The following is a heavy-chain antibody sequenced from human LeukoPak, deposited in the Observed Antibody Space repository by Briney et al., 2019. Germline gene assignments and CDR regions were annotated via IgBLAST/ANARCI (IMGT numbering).Heavy chain of an antibody. CDR1: GFTFSSYE. CDR3: TTAPPLLLWFGELFSDAFDI. V-gene: IGHV3-15*01. CDR2: IKSKTDGGTT. D-gene: IGHD3-10*01. Sequence: PGGSLRLSCAASGFTFSSYEMNWVRQAPGKGLEWVGRIKSKTDGGTTDYAAPVKGRFTISRDDSKNTLYLQMNSLKTEDTAVYYCTTAPPLLLWFGELFSDAFDIWGQGTMVTVSS. J-gene: IGHJ3*02.